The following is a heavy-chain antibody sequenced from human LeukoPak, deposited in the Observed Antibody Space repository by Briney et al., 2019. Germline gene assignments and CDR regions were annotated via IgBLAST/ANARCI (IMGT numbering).Heavy chain of an antibody. CDR3: ARYYTDYSNYFGVDY. Sequence: SETLSLTCTVSGDSISSGGYCWSWIREHPGKGLEWIGNIYYSGSTFYNPSLKSRLTISVDTSKNQFSLKLSSVTAADTAVYYCARYYTDYSNYFGVDYWGQGTLVTVSS. CDR1: GDSISSGGYC. CDR2: IYYSGST. J-gene: IGHJ4*02. V-gene: IGHV4-31*03. D-gene: IGHD4-4*01.